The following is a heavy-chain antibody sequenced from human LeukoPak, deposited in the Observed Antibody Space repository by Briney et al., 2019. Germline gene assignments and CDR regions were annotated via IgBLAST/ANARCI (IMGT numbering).Heavy chain of an antibody. Sequence: PSETLSLTCAVYGGSFSGYYWSWIRQPPGKGLEWIGEINHSGSTNYNPSLKSRVTISVDTSKNQFSLKLSSVTAADTAVYYCARHVYYGSRARSALGYWGQGTLVTVSS. CDR2: INHSGST. D-gene: IGHD3-10*01. CDR3: ARHVYYGSRARSALGY. V-gene: IGHV4-34*01. J-gene: IGHJ4*02. CDR1: GGSFSGYY.